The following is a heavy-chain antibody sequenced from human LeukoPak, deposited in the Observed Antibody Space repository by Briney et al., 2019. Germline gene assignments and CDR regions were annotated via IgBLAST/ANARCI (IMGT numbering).Heavy chain of an antibody. Sequence: SETLSLTCTVSGDSISSYYWSWIRQPAGKGLEWIGRIYTSGSTNYSPSLKSRVTMSVDTSKNQFSLKLSSVTAADTAVYYCASAPHYDFWSGYQHWGQGTLVTVSS. D-gene: IGHD3-3*01. CDR1: GDSISSYY. CDR2: IYTSGST. CDR3: ASAPHYDFWSGYQH. J-gene: IGHJ1*01. V-gene: IGHV4-4*07.